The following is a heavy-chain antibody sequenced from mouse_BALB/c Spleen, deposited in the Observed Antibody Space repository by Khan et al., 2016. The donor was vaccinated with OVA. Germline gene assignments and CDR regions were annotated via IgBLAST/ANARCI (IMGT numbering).Heavy chain of an antibody. D-gene: IGHD1-2*01. CDR2: ISPGSGDT. J-gene: IGHJ3*01. CDR1: GYTFTDYY. V-gene: IGHV1-77*01. Sequence: QVQLQQPGAELARPGASVKLSCKASGYTFTDYYINWVKLRTGQGLEWIGEISPGSGDTYYNERFKGKATLTADKSSSTAYMQLSSLTSEASADYCCARRNYFGYTFAYWGQGTLVTVSA. CDR3: ARRNYFGYTFAY.